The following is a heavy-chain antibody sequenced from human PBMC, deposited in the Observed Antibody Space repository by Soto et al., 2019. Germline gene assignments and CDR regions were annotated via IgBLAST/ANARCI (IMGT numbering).Heavy chain of an antibody. D-gene: IGHD1-26*01. CDR1: GYRFTNFW. Sequence: GESLKISCTGSGYRFTNFWIGWVRQMPGKGLEWMGIIYPGDSDTTYGPSFEGQVTFSADRSTSTAYLEWSSLRASDTAMYYCAKTYSGDSNDAFDIWGQGTLVTVS. CDR2: IYPGDSDT. CDR3: AKTYSGDSNDAFDI. J-gene: IGHJ3*02. V-gene: IGHV5-51*01.